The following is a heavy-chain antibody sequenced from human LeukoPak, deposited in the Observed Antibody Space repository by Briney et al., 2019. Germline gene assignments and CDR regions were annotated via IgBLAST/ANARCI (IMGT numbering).Heavy chain of an antibody. CDR2: INPSGGST. D-gene: IGHD5-18*01. CDR3: ARDPGREYDVDTAMGSPPDWYFDL. V-gene: IGHV1-46*01. CDR1: GYTFTSYY. Sequence: ASVKVSCKASGYTFTSYYMHWVRQAPGHGLEWIGIINPSGGSTSYAQKFQGRVTMTRDTSTSTVYMELSSLRSEDTAVYYCARDPGREYDVDTAMGSPPDWYFDLWGRGTLVTVSS. J-gene: IGHJ2*01.